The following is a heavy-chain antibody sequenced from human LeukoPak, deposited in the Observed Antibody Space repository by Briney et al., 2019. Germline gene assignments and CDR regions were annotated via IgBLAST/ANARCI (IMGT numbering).Heavy chain of an antibody. CDR1: GFTFSSHW. CDR3: VVNIGSGTYGLLQP. Sequence: GGSLRLSCAASGFTFSSHWMHWVRQAPGKGLVWVSRISGDGRSTSYADSVKGRFTMSRDNAKRAAYLQMNGLSAEDTAVYYCVVNIGSGTYGLLQPWGQGTLVTVSS. D-gene: IGHD3-10*01. J-gene: IGHJ1*01. V-gene: IGHV3-74*03. CDR2: ISGDGRST.